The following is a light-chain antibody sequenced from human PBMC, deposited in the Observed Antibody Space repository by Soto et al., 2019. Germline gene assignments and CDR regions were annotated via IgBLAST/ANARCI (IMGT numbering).Light chain of an antibody. CDR2: EVS. CDR3: SSYTSSSFWV. Sequence: QSALTQPASVSGSPGQSITISCTGISSDVGGYNYVSWYQQHPGKAPKLMIYEVSNRPSGVSNRFSGSKSGNTASLTISGLQTEAEADYYCSSYTSSSFWVFGGGTQLTVL. CDR1: SSDVGGYNY. V-gene: IGLV2-14*01. J-gene: IGLJ3*02.